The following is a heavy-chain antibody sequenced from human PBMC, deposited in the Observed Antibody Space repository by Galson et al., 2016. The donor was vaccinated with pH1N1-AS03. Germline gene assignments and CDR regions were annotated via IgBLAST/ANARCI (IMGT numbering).Heavy chain of an antibody. Sequence: SLRLSCAASGFTISNFGMLWVRQAPGQGLEWVAIISFDGTNKYYADSVKGRFSISRDNSKNTLFLQISALRAEDTAVYYCANDFNSDFWSGYSFYWGQGALVTVSS. D-gene: IGHD3-3*01. J-gene: IGHJ4*02. CDR2: ISFDGTNK. V-gene: IGHV3-30*18. CDR1: GFTISNFG. CDR3: ANDFNSDFWSGYSFY.